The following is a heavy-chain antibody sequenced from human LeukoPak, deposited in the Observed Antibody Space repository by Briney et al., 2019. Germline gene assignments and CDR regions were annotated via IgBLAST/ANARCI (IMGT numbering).Heavy chain of an antibody. J-gene: IGHJ5*02. CDR1: DGPISSSNW. CDR2: IIHSVTT. V-gene: IGHV4-4*02. CDR3: ARGLSNYDILNGYYSRWFDP. D-gene: IGHD3-9*01. Sequence: SETLSLTCAVSDGPISSSNWCSWVRQPPGKGLDCNGEIIHSVTTNYNPSLRSRATISIDKSKNPCSLKLSSVTAVDTAVYYCARGLSNYDILNGYYSRWFDPWGQGTLVTVSS.